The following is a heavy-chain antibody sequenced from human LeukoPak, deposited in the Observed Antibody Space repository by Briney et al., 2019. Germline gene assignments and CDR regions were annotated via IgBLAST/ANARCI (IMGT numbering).Heavy chain of an antibody. Sequence: SGGSLRLSCAASGFAFSSYGMNWVRQAPGKGLEWVSSISSSSSYIYYADSVKGRFTISRDNAKNSLYLQMNSLRAEDTAVYYCARATRIALIDYWGQGTLVTVSS. V-gene: IGHV3-21*01. D-gene: IGHD2-15*01. CDR2: ISSSSSYI. CDR1: GFAFSSYG. CDR3: ARATRIALIDY. J-gene: IGHJ4*02.